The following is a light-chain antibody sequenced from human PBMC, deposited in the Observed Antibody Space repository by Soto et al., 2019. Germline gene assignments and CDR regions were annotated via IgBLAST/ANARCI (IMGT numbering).Light chain of an antibody. CDR1: QSVLYSSNNKNY. CDR2: WAS. Sequence: DIVMTQSPDSLAVSLGERATINCKSSQSVLYSSNNKNYLAWYQQKPGQPPKLLIYWASTRESGVPDRFSGSGSGTDFTLTISSLQAEDVAVYYGQQYDSTPPWTFGQGTKVEIK. CDR3: QQYDSTPPWT. V-gene: IGKV4-1*01. J-gene: IGKJ1*01.